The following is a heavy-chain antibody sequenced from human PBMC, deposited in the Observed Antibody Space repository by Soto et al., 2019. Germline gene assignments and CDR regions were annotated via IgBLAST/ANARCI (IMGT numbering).Heavy chain of an antibody. CDR2: IYHSGST. D-gene: IGHD5-18*01. V-gene: IGHV4-30-2*01. CDR3: ARAGINTAMDTRIAYFDY. Sequence: QLQLQESGSGLVKPSQTLSLTCAVSGGSISSGGYSWSWIRQPPGKGLEWIGYIYHSGSTYYNPSLKSRVTISVDRSKNQFSLKLSSVTAADTAVYYCARAGINTAMDTRIAYFDYWGQGTLVTVSS. J-gene: IGHJ4*02. CDR1: GGSISSGGYS.